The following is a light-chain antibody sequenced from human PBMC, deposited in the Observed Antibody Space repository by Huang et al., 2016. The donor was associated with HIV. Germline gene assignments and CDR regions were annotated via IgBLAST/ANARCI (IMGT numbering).Light chain of an antibody. CDR2: AAS. Sequence: VMMSQSPATLAASPGERVTLSCWASQSGNTNLAWYQQKPGQPPRPLIYAASTRVTGVPARFACSGSGTEFTLTIDSLQSDDFAVYYCQQYNKWPPEYTFGQGTRLEIK. CDR1: QSGNTN. V-gene: IGKV3-15*01. CDR3: QQYNKWPPEYT. J-gene: IGKJ2*01.